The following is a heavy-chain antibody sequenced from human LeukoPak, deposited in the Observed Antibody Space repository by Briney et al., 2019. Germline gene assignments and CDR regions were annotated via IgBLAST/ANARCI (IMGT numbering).Heavy chain of an antibody. J-gene: IGHJ4*02. D-gene: IGHD3-10*01. Sequence: GGSLRLSCAASGFTFSSYAMSWVRQAPGKGLEWVSAISGSGGSTYYADSVKGRFTISRDNSKNTLYLQMSSLRAEDTAVYYCARGYYGSGSFSAFDYWGQGTLVTVSS. CDR2: ISGSGGST. CDR3: ARGYYGSGSFSAFDY. V-gene: IGHV3-23*01. CDR1: GFTFSSYA.